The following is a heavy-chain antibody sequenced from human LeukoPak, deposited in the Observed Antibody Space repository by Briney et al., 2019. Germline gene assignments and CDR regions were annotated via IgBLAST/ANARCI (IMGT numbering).Heavy chain of an antibody. D-gene: IGHD2-21*02. CDR2: ISGSGRTI. V-gene: IGHV3-48*03. CDR3: ASLYCGADCYSGY. CDR1: GFTFSSYE. Sequence: PGGSLSLSCAASGFTFSSYEMNWVRQAPGKGLEWVSYISGSGRTIYYADSVKGRFTISRDNAKSSLYLQMNSLRAEDTAVYYCASLYCGADCYSGYWGQGTLVTVSS. J-gene: IGHJ4*02.